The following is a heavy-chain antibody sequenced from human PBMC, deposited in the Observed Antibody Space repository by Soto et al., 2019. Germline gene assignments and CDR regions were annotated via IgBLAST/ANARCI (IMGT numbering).Heavy chain of an antibody. Sequence: QAQVVQSGAEVRKPGSSVKLSCKASEGTFNSYAIAWVRQAPGQGLEWMGGIIPYYNTLNYAQKFQDRVTITADDSTNTVYMKLSSLRSDDTAVYFCASGASRWYPYCFDSWAQGTLVTVSS. CDR3: ASGASRWYPYCFDS. CDR1: EGTFNSYA. J-gene: IGHJ4*02. CDR2: IIPYYNTL. V-gene: IGHV1-69*01. D-gene: IGHD6-13*01.